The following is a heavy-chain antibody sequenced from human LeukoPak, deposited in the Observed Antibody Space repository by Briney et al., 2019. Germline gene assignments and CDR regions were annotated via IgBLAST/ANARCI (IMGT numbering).Heavy chain of an antibody. CDR3: ARDGTAAGLYFDL. CDR2: IRQDGGEK. J-gene: IGHJ4*01. V-gene: IGHV3-7*01. D-gene: IGHD6-13*01. Sequence: PGGSLRLSCAVSGFTFTDYWMSWVRRAPGKGLEWVASIRQDGGEKSYVDSVKGRFTISRDNTKSSLYLQINSLRAEDTAVYYCARDGTAAGLYFDLWGQGTLVTVSS. CDR1: GFTFTDYW.